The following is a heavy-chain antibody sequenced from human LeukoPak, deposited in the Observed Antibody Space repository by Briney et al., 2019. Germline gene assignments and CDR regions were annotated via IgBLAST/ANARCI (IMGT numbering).Heavy chain of an antibody. D-gene: IGHD6-19*01. CDR1: GGSFSGYY. CDR2: INHSGST. V-gene: IGHV4-34*01. J-gene: IGHJ4*02. CDR3: ARAHSSGWFSFDY. Sequence: SETLSLTCAVYGGSFSGYYWSWIRQPPGKGLEWIGEINHSGSTNYNPSLKSRVTVSIDTSKNQFSLELSSVTAADTAVYYCARAHSSGWFSFDYWGQGTLVTVSS.